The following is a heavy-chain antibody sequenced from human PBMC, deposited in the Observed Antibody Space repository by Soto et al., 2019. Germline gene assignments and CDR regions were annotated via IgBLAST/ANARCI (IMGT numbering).Heavy chain of an antibody. CDR2: ISYDGSNK. Sequence: QVQLVESGGGVVQPGRSLRLSCAASGFTFSSYGMHWVRQAPGKGLEWVAVISYDGSNKYYADSVKGRFTISRDNSKNTLYLQMNSLRAEDTAVYYCATIPIWGQGTLVTVSS. V-gene: IGHV3-30*03. CDR1: GFTFSSYG. J-gene: IGHJ4*02. CDR3: ATIPI.